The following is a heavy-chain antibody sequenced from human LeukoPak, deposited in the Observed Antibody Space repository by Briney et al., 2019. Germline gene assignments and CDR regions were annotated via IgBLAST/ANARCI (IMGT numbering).Heavy chain of an antibody. CDR1: GFTFSSYS. Sequence: GGSLRLSCAASGFTFSSYSMNWVRQAPGKGLEWVSSISSSSSYIYYADSVKGRFTISRDNAKNSLYLQMNSLRAEDTAVYYCARLWFGELNLDYWGQGTLVTVSP. CDR2: ISSSSSYI. D-gene: IGHD3-10*01. CDR3: ARLWFGELNLDY. J-gene: IGHJ4*02. V-gene: IGHV3-21*01.